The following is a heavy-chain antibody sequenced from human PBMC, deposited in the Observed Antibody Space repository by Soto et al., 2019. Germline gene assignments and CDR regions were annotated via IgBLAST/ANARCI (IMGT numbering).Heavy chain of an antibody. V-gene: IGHV3-23*01. CDR3: AKDQYSGSPGKPDY. CDR1: GFTFSDYA. D-gene: IGHD1-26*01. Sequence: EVQLLESGGGLVQPGGSLRLSCAASGFTFSDYAMSWVRQAPGNGLEWISAISGSGGTTYYADSVKGRFTISRDNSKSTLYLQMNSLRADDTAVYYCAKDQYSGSPGKPDYWGQGTLVTVSS. J-gene: IGHJ4*02. CDR2: ISGSGGTT.